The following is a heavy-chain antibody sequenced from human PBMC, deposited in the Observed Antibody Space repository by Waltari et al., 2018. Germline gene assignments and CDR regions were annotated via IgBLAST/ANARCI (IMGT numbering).Heavy chain of an antibody. CDR3: AREGGLERRDAFDI. J-gene: IGHJ3*02. V-gene: IGHV1-3*03. D-gene: IGHD1-26*01. CDR1: GYTFTSYA. CDR2: INAGNGNT. Sequence: QVQLVQSGAEVKKPGASVKVSCKASGYTFTSYAMHWVRQAPGQRLEWMGWINAGNGNTKDSQEFQGRVTSTRDTSASTAYMELSSLRSEDMAVYYCAREGGLERRDAFDIWGQGTMVTVSS.